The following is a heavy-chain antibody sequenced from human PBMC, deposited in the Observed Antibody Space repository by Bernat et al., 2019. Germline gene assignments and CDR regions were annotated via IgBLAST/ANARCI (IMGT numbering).Heavy chain of an antibody. Sequence: EVQLVESGGGLVQPGGSLRLSCAASGFTVSSNYMSWVRQAPGKGLEWVSVIYSGDSTYYADSVKGRFTISRDNSKNTVFLQMNSLRGDDTAVYYCARWLYQGDYWGQGTLVTVSS. J-gene: IGHJ4*02. CDR3: ARWLYQGDY. D-gene: IGHD5-12*01. V-gene: IGHV3-66*01. CDR2: IYSGDST. CDR1: GFTVSSNY.